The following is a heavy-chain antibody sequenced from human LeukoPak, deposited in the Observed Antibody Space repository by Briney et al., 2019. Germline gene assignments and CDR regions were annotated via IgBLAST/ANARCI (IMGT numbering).Heavy chain of an antibody. CDR2: IYTSGST. Sequence: SETLSLTCAVSGVSITPHYWTWIRQPAGKGLEWIGRIYTSGSTNYNPSLKSRVTISVDTSKNQFSLKLSSVTAADTAVYYCARDMYYYDSSGLDAAFDIWGQGTMVTVSS. V-gene: IGHV4-4*07. D-gene: IGHD3-22*01. CDR3: ARDMYYYDSSGLDAAFDI. CDR1: GVSITPHY. J-gene: IGHJ3*02.